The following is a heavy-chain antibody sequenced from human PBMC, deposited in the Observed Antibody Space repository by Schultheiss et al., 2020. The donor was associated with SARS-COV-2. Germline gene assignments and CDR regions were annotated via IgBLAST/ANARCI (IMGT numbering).Heavy chain of an antibody. V-gene: IGHV1-2*06. CDR2: INPNSGGT. CDR3: ARADDYDYYYGMDV. CDR1: GYTFTGYY. J-gene: IGHJ6*02. Sequence: ASVKVSCKASGYTFTGYYMHWVRQAPGQGLEWMGRINPNSGGTNYAQKFQGRVTMTRDTSISTASMELSRLTSDDTAVYYCARADDYDYYYGMDVWGQGTTVTVSS.